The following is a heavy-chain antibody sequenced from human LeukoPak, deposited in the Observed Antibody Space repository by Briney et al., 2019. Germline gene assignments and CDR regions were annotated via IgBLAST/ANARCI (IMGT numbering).Heavy chain of an antibody. Sequence: PGGSLRLSCAASGFTFSSYGMHWVRQAPGKGLEWVAVISYDGSNKYYADSAKGRFTISRDNSKNTLYLQMNSLRAEDTAVYYCAKDQVAVAGTGSYGLYYYGMDVWGQGTTVTVSS. V-gene: IGHV3-30*18. D-gene: IGHD6-19*01. CDR1: GFTFSSYG. CDR2: ISYDGSNK. CDR3: AKDQVAVAGTGSYGLYYYGMDV. J-gene: IGHJ6*02.